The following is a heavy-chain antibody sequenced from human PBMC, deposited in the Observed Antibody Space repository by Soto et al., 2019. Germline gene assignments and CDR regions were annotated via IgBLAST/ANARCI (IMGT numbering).Heavy chain of an antibody. CDR3: AALFWSGYSAYYYGMDV. V-gene: IGHV1-69*13. D-gene: IGHD3-3*01. J-gene: IGHJ6*02. CDR1: GGTFSSHA. Sequence: SVKVSCKASGGTFSSHAISWVRQAPGQGLEWMGGIIPIFGTANYAQKSQGRVTITADESTSTAYMELSSLRSEDTAVYYCAALFWSGYSAYYYGMDVWGQGTTVTVSS. CDR2: IIPIFGTA.